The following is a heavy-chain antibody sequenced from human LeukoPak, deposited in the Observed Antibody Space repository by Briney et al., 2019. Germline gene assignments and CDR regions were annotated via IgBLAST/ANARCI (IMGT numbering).Heavy chain of an antibody. CDR1: GDSVSSNSAA. D-gene: IGHD3-16*01. CDR3: AWGNYYFDY. CDR2: RYYRSQWHT. Sequence: SQTLSLTCALSGDSVSSNSAAWNWIRQSPSRGLEWLGRRYYRSQWHTEYAVSVKSRITINPDTSKNQFSLQLNSVTPEDTAVYFCAWGNYYFDYWGQGNLVTVSS. V-gene: IGHV6-1*01. J-gene: IGHJ4*02.